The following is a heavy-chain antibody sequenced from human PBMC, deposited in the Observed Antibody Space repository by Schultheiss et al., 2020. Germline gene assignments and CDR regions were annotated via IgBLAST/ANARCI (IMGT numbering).Heavy chain of an antibody. CDR1: GGSISSSSYY. Sequence: SETLSLTCTVSGGSISSSSYYWGWIRQPPGKGLEWIGSIYYSGSTNYNPSLKSRVTISVDTSKNQFSLRLSSVTAADTAVYYCARSSPNHSHFDYWCQGTRVTVYS. D-gene: IGHD6-13*01. CDR2: IYYSGST. CDR3: ARSSPNHSHFDY. V-gene: IGHV4-39*07. J-gene: IGHJ4*02.